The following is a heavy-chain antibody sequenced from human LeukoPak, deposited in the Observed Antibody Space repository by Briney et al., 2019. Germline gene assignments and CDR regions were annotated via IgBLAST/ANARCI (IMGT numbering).Heavy chain of an antibody. CDR3: ARGGHDPGIPFDI. CDR2: ISSSGSTI. J-gene: IGHJ3*02. D-gene: IGHD1-1*01. Sequence: GGSLRLSCAASRFTFSSYEMNWVRQAPGKGLEWVSYISSSGSTIYYADSVKGRFTISRDNAKNSLYLQMNSLRAEDTAVYYCARGGHDPGIPFDIWGQGTMVTVSS. CDR1: RFTFSSYE. V-gene: IGHV3-48*03.